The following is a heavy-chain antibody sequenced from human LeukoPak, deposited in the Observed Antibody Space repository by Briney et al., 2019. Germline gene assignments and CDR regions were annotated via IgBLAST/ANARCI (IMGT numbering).Heavy chain of an antibody. CDR2: INPTGGST. Sequence: ASVKVSCKASRYTFISYQMHWLRRAPGQGLEWMGIINPTGGSTSHAQKFQGRVTMTRDTSTSTVYMELSSLRSEDTAVYYCARKGSSSCFDYWGQGTLVTVSS. CDR3: ARKGSSSCFDY. CDR1: RYTFISYQ. V-gene: IGHV1-46*01. D-gene: IGHD6-6*01. J-gene: IGHJ4*02.